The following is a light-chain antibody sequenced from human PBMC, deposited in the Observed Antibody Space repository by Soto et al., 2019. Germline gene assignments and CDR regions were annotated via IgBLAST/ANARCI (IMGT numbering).Light chain of an antibody. Sequence: DIQMTQSPSTLSASVGDRVTITCRASQSISNWLAWYQQKPGKAPKLLIYDASSLESGVPSRFSGSGSGTEFTLTISSLQPADFATYYCQRQQDNSFLFTFGPGTKVDFK. CDR3: QRQQDNSFLFT. J-gene: IGKJ3*01. CDR2: DAS. CDR1: QSISNW. V-gene: IGKV1-5*01.